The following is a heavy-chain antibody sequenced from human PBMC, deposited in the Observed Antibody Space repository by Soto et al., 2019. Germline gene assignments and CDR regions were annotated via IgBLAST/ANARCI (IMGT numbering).Heavy chain of an antibody. V-gene: IGHV1-2*04. Sequence: ASVKVSRKASGYTFTGYYMHWVRQAPGQGLEWMGWINPNSGGTNYAQKFQGWVTMTRDTSISTAYMELSRLRSDDTAVYYCAISSYSSSSPLYGMDVWGQGTTVTVSS. CDR2: INPNSGGT. CDR1: GYTFTGYY. CDR3: AISSYSSSSPLYGMDV. D-gene: IGHD6-6*01. J-gene: IGHJ6*02.